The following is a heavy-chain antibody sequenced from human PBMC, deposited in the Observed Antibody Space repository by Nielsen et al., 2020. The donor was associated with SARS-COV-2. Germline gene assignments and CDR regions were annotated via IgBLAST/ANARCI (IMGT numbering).Heavy chain of an antibody. CDR3: AKDGVVRGDAPDL. D-gene: IGHD3-10*01. CDR2: VSASGGST. J-gene: IGHJ3*01. Sequence: GESLKISCAASGFTFNIYAMAWVRRAPGRGLQWVTGVSASGGSTYYTDSVEGRFSISRDNSKNTLFLQMHSLRVEDTALYYCAKDGVVRGDAPDLWGQGTMVTVSS. V-gene: IGHV3-23*01. CDR1: GFTFNIYA.